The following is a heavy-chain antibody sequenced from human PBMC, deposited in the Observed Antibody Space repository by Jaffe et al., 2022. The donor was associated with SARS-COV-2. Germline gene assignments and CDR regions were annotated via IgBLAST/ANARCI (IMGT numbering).Heavy chain of an antibody. Sequence: QLQLQESGPGLVKPSETLSLTCTVSGGSISSSSYYWGWIRQPPGKGLEWIGSIYYSGSTYYNPSLKSRVTISVDTSKNQFSLKLSSVTAADTAVYYCASASMGDYVWGSYRYTPYFDYWGQGTLVTVSS. V-gene: IGHV4-39*01. D-gene: IGHD3-16*02. J-gene: IGHJ4*02. CDR3: ASASMGDYVWGSYRYTPYFDY. CDR2: IYYSGST. CDR1: GGSISSSSYY.